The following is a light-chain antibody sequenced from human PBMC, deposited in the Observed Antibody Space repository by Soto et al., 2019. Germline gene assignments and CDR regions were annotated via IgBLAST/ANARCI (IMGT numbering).Light chain of an antibody. Sequence: DIQMTQSPSSLSASVGDRVTITCRASQGISNYLAWYQQKPGKVPKLLIYAASTLQSGVPSRFSGSGSGTDFTLTISSLKPEDVATYYCQKYNTPGAFGQGTKVEIK. CDR1: QGISNY. CDR3: QKYNTPGA. J-gene: IGKJ1*01. V-gene: IGKV1-27*01. CDR2: AAS.